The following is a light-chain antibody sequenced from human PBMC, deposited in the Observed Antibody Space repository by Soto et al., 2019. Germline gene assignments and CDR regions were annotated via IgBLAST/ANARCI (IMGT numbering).Light chain of an antibody. J-gene: IGKJ1*01. Sequence: EIVMTQSPATLSVSPGERATLSCRASQSISSNLAWYQHKPGQAPRLLIYSTSTRATGIPARFSGSGSGTEFTLTISSLQSEDFAIYYCQQYNNWLWTFXQGTKVDIK. CDR1: QSISSN. CDR3: QQYNNWLWT. V-gene: IGKV3-15*01. CDR2: STS.